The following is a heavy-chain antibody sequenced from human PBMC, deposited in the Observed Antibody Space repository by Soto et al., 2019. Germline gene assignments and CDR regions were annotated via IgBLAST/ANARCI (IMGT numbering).Heavy chain of an antibody. CDR1: GGSISSYY. D-gene: IGHD1-26*01. CDR2: IYYSGST. CDR3: ARRPIGMLWYFDL. J-gene: IGHJ2*01. Sequence: QVQLQESGPGLVKPSETLSLTCTVSGGSISSYYWSWIRQPPGKGLEWIGYIYYSGSTNYNPSLKGRVTISVDTSKNQFSLKLSSVTAADTAVYYCARRPIGMLWYFDLWGRGTLVTVSS. V-gene: IGHV4-59*08.